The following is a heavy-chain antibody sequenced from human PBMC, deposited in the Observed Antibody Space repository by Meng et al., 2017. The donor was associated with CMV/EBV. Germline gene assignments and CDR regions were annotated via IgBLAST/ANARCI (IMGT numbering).Heavy chain of an antibody. D-gene: IGHD2-2*02. Sequence: GGSLRLSCAASGFTFSSYSMNWVRQAPGKGLEWVSSISSSSSYIYYADSVKGRFTISRDNAKNSLYLQMNSLRAEDTAVYYCSSNSIVVVTAAIPDDAFDIWGQGTMVTVSS. V-gene: IGHV3-21*01. CDR3: SSNSIVVVTAAIPDDAFDI. J-gene: IGHJ3*02. CDR1: GFTFSSYS. CDR2: ISSSSSYI.